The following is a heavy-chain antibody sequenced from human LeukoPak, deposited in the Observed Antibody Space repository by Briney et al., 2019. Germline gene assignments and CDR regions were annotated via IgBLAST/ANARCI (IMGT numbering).Heavy chain of an antibody. CDR2: IRSSSSYI. J-gene: IGHJ3*02. CDR3: ARDRLYSSPSLAFDI. V-gene: IGHV3-21*01. Sequence: GGSLRRSCVASGFTFSSYSVNWVRQAPGKGLEWVSSIRSSSSYIYYAESVKGRFTNSRENAKNSLYLQMNSLRAEDTAVYYCARDRLYSSPSLAFDIWGQGTMVTVSS. D-gene: IGHD6-13*01. CDR1: GFTFSSYS.